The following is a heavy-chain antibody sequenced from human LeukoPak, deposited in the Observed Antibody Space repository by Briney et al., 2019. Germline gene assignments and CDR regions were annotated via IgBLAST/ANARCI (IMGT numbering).Heavy chain of an antibody. CDR1: GFTFSNYA. D-gene: IGHD6-13*01. J-gene: IGHJ2*01. Sequence: HSGGSLRLSCAASGFTFSNYAMHWVRQPPGKGLEWVSAISGSGGTTYFADSVKGRFTISRDNSRNTLSLQMNSLRAEDTALYHCARVAAAGSYWYFDLWGRGTLVTVSS. V-gene: IGHV3-23*01. CDR2: ISGSGGTT. CDR3: ARVAAAGSYWYFDL.